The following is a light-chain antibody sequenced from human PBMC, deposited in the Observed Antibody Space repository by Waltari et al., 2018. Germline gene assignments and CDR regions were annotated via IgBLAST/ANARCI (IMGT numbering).Light chain of an antibody. CDR1: SSNIGAGYD. J-gene: IGLJ2*01. Sequence: QPPSVSGAPGQRVTISCAGTSSNIGAGYDVHWYQHLPGTAPKLLIYVNNNRPSGVPDRFSGSKSGTSASLAITGLQAEDEADYYCQSYDSSLSASVFGGGTKVTVL. CDR3: QSYDSSLSASV. CDR2: VNN. V-gene: IGLV1-40*01.